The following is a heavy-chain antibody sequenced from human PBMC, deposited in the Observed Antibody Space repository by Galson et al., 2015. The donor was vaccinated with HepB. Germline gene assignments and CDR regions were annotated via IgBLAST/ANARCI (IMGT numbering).Heavy chain of an antibody. J-gene: IGHJ4*02. V-gene: IGHV3-66*01. CDR1: GFTFSSNY. Sequence: SLRLSCAASGFTFSSNYMSWVRQAPGKGLEWVSVIYSGGSTYYADSVKGRFTISRDNSKNTLYLQMNSLRAEDTAVYYCARGEGIAAAGTGDYWGQGTLVTVSS. D-gene: IGHD6-13*01. CDR3: ARGEGIAAAGTGDY. CDR2: IYSGGST.